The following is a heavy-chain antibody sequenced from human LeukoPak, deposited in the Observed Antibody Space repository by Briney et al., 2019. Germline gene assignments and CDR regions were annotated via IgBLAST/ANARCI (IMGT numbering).Heavy chain of an antibody. D-gene: IGHD3-16*02. J-gene: IGHJ4*02. CDR1: GGTFSSYA. V-gene: IGHV1-69*05. CDR2: IIPIFGTA. CDR3: AKDVRGGDRAIVPIDY. Sequence: SVKVSCKASGGTFSSYAISWVRQAPGQGLEWMGGIIPIFGTANYAQKFQGRVTITTDESTSTAYMELSSLRSEDTAIYYCAKDVRGGDRAIVPIDYWGQGTLVTVSS.